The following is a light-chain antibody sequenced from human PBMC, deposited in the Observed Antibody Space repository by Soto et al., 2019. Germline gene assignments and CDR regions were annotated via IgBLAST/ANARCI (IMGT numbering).Light chain of an antibody. Sequence: EIVLTQSPATLSLSPGERATLSCTASQSVTSSCLAWYQRKPGQAPRLLIHTTSTRATDIPDRFSGSGSGTDFTLTISRLQPEYFAVYYCQQCGGSPLFSFGPGTRVDI. CDR3: QQCGGSPLFS. V-gene: IGKV3-20*01. J-gene: IGKJ3*01. CDR2: TTS. CDR1: QSVTSSC.